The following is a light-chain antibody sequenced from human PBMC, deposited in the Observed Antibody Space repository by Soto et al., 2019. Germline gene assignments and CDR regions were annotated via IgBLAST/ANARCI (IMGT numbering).Light chain of an antibody. CDR3: SSYSTSSSSNVV. Sequence: QSALTQPASVSGSPGQSITISCIGTSSDIGGSNYVSWYQQHPGKAPKLMLYDVTNRPSGVSNRFSGSKSDNTASLTISGLQAEDEAEYFCSSYSTSSSSNVVFGGGTQLTVL. J-gene: IGLJ2*01. CDR2: DVT. CDR1: SSDIGGSNY. V-gene: IGLV2-14*03.